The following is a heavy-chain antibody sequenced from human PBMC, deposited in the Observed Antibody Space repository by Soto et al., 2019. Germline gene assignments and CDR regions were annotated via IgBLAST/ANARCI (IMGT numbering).Heavy chain of an antibody. CDR2: IKTDGSDK. V-gene: IGHV3-7*05. CDR3: ASSMGRGGNDY. CDR1: GFTFSDYW. J-gene: IGHJ4*02. D-gene: IGHD3-10*01. Sequence: EVQLVESGGGLVQPGGSLRLSCAASGFTFSDYWMSWVRQAPGKGLECVANIKTDGSDKYYVDPVKGRFTISRDNAKNSLYLQMHSLRAEDTAVYYCASSMGRGGNDYWGQGTLVAVSS.